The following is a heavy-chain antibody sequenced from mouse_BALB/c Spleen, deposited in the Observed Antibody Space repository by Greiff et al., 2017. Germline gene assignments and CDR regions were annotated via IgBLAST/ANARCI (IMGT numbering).Heavy chain of an antibody. V-gene: IGHV5-12-2*01. D-gene: IGHD2-2*01. Sequence: DVKLVESGGDLVKPGGSLKLSCAASGFTFSSYGMSWVRQTPDKRLEWVAYISNGGGSTYYPDTVKGRFTISRDNAKNTLYLQMSSLKSEDTAMYYCARHSAMGYDFFDYWGQGTTLTVSS. CDR3: ARHSAMGYDFFDY. J-gene: IGHJ2*01. CDR1: GFTFSSYG. CDR2: ISNGGGST.